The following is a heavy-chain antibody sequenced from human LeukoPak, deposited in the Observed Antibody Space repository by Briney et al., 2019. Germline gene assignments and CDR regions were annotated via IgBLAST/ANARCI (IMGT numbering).Heavy chain of an antibody. V-gene: IGHV1-69*01. CDR2: IIPIFGTA. CDR3: ARVPRGAGHFDY. CDR1: GGTFSSYA. J-gene: IGHJ4*02. Sequence: SVKVSCTASGGTFSSYAISWVRQAPGQGLEWMGGIIPIFGTANYAQKFQGRVTITADESTSTAYMELSSLRSEDTAVYYCARVPRGAGHFDYWGQGTLVTVSS.